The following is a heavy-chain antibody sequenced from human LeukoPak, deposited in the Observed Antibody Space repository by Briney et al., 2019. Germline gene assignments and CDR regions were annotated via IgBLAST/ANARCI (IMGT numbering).Heavy chain of an antibody. CDR1: GFTFSSYA. CDR3: AKDISPSIAVAGT. V-gene: IGHV3-23*01. D-gene: IGHD6-19*01. Sequence: PGGSLRLSCAASGFTFSSYAMSWVRQAPGKGLEWVSAISGSGGSTYYADSVKGRFTISRDNSKNTLYLQMNSMRAEDTAVYYCAKDISPSIAVAGTWGQGTLVTVSS. J-gene: IGHJ5*02. CDR2: ISGSGGST.